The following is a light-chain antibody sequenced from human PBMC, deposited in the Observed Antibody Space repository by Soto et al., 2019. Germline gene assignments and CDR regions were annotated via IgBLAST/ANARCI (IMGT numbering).Light chain of an antibody. J-gene: IGKJ1*01. Sequence: DIQLTQSPSFLSASVGDRVTIPCRASQGISSYLAWYQQKPGRAPNLLIFGASTLRSGVPSRFSGSRSGTEFTLTISSLQPEDFATYYCQQLRTFGQGTKVEIK. V-gene: IGKV1-9*01. CDR3: QQLRT. CDR1: QGISSY. CDR2: GAS.